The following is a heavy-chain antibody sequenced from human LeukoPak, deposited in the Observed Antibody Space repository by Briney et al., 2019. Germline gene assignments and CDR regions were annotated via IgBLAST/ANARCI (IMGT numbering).Heavy chain of an antibody. Sequence: ASVKVSCKASGYTFTSYYIYWVRQAPGQGLEWMGLINPGGGNTNYAQKFQGRVTMTRDMSTSTVYMGLSSLTSEDTAVYYCARGQRPIRVITSELFDYWGQGTLVTVSS. V-gene: IGHV1-46*01. CDR1: GYTFTSYY. D-gene: IGHD1-7*01. CDR3: ARGQRPIRVITSELFDY. J-gene: IGHJ4*02. CDR2: INPGGGNT.